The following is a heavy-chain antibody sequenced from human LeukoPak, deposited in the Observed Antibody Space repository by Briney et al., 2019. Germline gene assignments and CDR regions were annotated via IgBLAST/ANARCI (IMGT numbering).Heavy chain of an antibody. CDR3: ARGVREQWLVPNFDY. J-gene: IGHJ4*02. V-gene: IGHV1-46*01. Sequence: ASVKVSCKASGYTFTSYYMHWVRQAPGQGLEWMGIINPSGGSTSYAQKFQGRVTMTRDMSTSTVYMELSSLRSEDTAVYYCARGVREQWLVPNFDYWGQGTLVTVSS. CDR2: INPSGGST. D-gene: IGHD6-19*01. CDR1: GYTFTSYY.